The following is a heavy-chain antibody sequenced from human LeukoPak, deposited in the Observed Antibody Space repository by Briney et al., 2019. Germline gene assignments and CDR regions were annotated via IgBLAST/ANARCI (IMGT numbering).Heavy chain of an antibody. CDR3: ARDDIYRGFDY. Sequence: PGGSLRLSCAASGFTFSSYAMSWVRQAPGKGLEWVSAISGSGGSTYYADSVKGRFTISRDNAKNSLYLQMNSLRAEDTAVYYCARDDIYRGFDYWGQGTLVTVSS. CDR1: GFTFSSYA. J-gene: IGHJ4*02. D-gene: IGHD3-9*01. V-gene: IGHV3-23*01. CDR2: ISGSGGST.